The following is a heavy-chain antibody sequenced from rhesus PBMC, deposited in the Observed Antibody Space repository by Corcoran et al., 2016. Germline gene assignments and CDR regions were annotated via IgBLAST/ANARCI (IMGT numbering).Heavy chain of an antibody. D-gene: IGHD3-28*01. CDR2: FNPSNGNT. V-gene: IGHV1-200*01. CDR3: ARASYYDSGYSTFDY. Sequence: QVQLVQSGAEVKKPGTSVMLSCKASGYTFTSYYINWVRQAPGLVFEWMGWFNPSNGNTGLAQKLQGRVTMSRDTSTSTAYMELNSLRSEDTAVYYCARASYYDSGYSTFDYWGQGVLVTVSS. J-gene: IGHJ4*01. CDR1: GYTFTSYY.